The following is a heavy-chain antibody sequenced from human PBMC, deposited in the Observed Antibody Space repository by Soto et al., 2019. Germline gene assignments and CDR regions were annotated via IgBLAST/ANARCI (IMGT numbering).Heavy chain of an antibody. J-gene: IGHJ5*02. Sequence: QVQLQESGPGLVKPSNTLSLTCTGSGGSISSYYWSWIRQPPGKGLEWFGYIYYTGSTNYSPSLKSRVTISVDTSNNQFSLKLGSVTAPDTAVYYCARASVAAAGTNWFDPWGQGTLVTVSS. CDR2: IYYTGST. D-gene: IGHD6-13*01. CDR1: GGSISSYY. V-gene: IGHV4-59*07. CDR3: ARASVAAAGTNWFDP.